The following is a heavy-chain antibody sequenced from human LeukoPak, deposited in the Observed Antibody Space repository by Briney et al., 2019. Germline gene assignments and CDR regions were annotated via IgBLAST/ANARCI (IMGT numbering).Heavy chain of an antibody. Sequence: GGSLRLSCVASGYTFSDHWVTWVRQAPGKGLEWVASIDSSSSHIYYADSVKGRFTISRDNTKSSLYLQMNSLRAEDMAVYYCARGYCGGDCYGDWGQGTLVTVSS. V-gene: IGHV3-21*01. CDR3: ARGYCGGDCYGD. J-gene: IGHJ1*01. CDR1: GYTFSDHW. D-gene: IGHD2-21*02. CDR2: IDSSSSHI.